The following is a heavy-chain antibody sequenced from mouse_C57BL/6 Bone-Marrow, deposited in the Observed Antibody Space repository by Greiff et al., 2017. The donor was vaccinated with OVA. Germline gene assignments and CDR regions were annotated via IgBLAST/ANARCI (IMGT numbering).Heavy chain of an antibody. CDR3: ARWRRIYYYCSTLDY. CDR2: INPYNGGT. D-gene: IGHD1-1*01. V-gene: IGHV1-19*01. CDR1: GYTFTDYY. J-gene: IGHJ2*01. Sequence: EVQLQQSGPVLVKPGASVKMSCKASGYTFTDYYMNWVKQSHGKSLEWIGVINPYNGGTSYNQKFKGKATLTVDKSSSTAYMELNSLTSEDSAVYYCARWRRIYYYCSTLDYWGQGTTLTVSS.